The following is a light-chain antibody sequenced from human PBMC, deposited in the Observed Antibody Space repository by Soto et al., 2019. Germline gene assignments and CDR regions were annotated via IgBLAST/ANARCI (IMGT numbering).Light chain of an antibody. Sequence: IVMTQSTTTLSVAPGERVTFSCRASQGVSRKLAWYQHKPGQAPRLLIYDASNRATGIPARFSGSGSGTDFTLTISSLEPEDFAVYYCQQRSNWPPITFGQGTRLEIK. V-gene: IGKV3-11*01. J-gene: IGKJ5*01. CDR1: QGVSRK. CDR3: QQRSNWPPIT. CDR2: DAS.